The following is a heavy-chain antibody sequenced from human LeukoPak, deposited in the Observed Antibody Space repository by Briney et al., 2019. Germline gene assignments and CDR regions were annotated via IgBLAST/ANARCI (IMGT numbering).Heavy chain of an antibody. J-gene: IGHJ6*03. Sequence: ASVKVSCKASGYTFTGYYMHWVRQAPGQGLEWMGWINPNSGGTNYAQKFQGRVTMTRDTSISTAYMELSRLRSDDTAVYYCARDYYDSSGYYYYYYYMDVWGKGTTVTVSS. D-gene: IGHD3-22*01. V-gene: IGHV1-2*02. CDR1: GYTFTGYY. CDR3: ARDYYDSSGYYYYYYYMDV. CDR2: INPNSGGT.